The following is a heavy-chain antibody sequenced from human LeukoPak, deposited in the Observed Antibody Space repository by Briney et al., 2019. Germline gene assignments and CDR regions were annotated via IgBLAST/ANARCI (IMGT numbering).Heavy chain of an antibody. V-gene: IGHV3-74*01. Sequence: GGSLRLSCAASGFTFSAYWMHWVRQVPGKGLEWVSRINNDGSSTTYADSVKGRFTISRDNAKNTLFLQMNSLGVEDTAVYYCVRDLELVYYDSSAYEYWGQGNLVTVSS. CDR1: GFTFSAYW. CDR2: INNDGSST. D-gene: IGHD3-22*01. J-gene: IGHJ4*02. CDR3: VRDLELVYYDSSAYEY.